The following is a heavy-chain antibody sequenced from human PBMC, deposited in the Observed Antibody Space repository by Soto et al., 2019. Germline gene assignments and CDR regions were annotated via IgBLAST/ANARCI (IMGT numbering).Heavy chain of an antibody. V-gene: IGHV3-23*01. D-gene: IGHD3-3*01. CDR3: AKDIESGYYDFWSGYIEQSYYYYGMDV. CDR2: ISGSGGST. CDR1: GFTFSSYA. Sequence: GGSLRLSCAASGFTFSSYAMSWVRQAPGKGLEWVSAISGSGGSTYYADSVKGRFTISRDNSKNTLYLQMNSLRAEDTAVYYCAKDIESGYYDFWSGYIEQSYYYYGMDVWGQGTTVTVSS. J-gene: IGHJ6*02.